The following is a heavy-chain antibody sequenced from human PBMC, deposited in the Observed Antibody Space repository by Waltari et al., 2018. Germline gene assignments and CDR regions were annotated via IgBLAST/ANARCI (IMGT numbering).Heavy chain of an antibody. J-gene: IGHJ3*02. D-gene: IGHD1-26*01. Sequence: QVQLQQWGAGLLKPSETLSLTCAVYGGSFSGYYWSWIRQPPGKGLEWIGEINHSGSTNYNPSLKSRVTISVDTSKSQFSLKLSSVTAADTAVYYCARAWISLILGATSAFDIWGQGTMVTVS. CDR2: INHSGST. CDR3: ARAWISLILGATSAFDI. V-gene: IGHV4-34*01. CDR1: GGSFSGYY.